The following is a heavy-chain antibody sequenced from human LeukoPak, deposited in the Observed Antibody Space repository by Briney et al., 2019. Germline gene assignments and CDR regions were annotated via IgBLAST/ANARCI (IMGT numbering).Heavy chain of an antibody. CDR2: INSDGSSI. Sequence: GGSLRLSCAASGFTFSSYWMHWVRQAPGKGLVWVSRINSDGSSISYADSVKGRFTISRDNAKNTLYLQMNSLRAEDTAVYYCARSLYSGYVRGFDYWGQGTLVTVSS. CDR3: ARSLYSGYVRGFDY. D-gene: IGHD5-12*01. V-gene: IGHV3-74*01. CDR1: GFTFSSYW. J-gene: IGHJ4*02.